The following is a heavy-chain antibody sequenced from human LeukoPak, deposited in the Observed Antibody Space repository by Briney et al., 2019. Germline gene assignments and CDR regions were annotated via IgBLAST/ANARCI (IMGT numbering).Heavy chain of an antibody. V-gene: IGHV3-23*01. CDR3: ATEVVAALDY. CDR1: GFTFSSFA. CDR2: LSGSADST. J-gene: IGHJ4*02. Sequence: GGSLRLSCAASGFTFSSFALSWVRQAPGKGLEWVSALSGSADSTYYADSVKGRFTISRDNAKNTLYLQMNSLRVEDTAVYYCATEVVAALDYWGQGTLVTVSS. D-gene: IGHD2-15*01.